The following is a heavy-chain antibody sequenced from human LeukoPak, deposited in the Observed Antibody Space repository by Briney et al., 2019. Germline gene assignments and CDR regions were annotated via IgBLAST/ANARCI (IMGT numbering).Heavy chain of an antibody. CDR1: GFTFSSYW. CDR3: AELGITMIGGV. V-gene: IGHV3-7*01. D-gene: IGHD3-10*02. CDR2: INQDESEN. Sequence: GGSLRLSCAASGFTFSSYWMNWLRQAPGKGLDWVANINQDESENYYVDSVKGRFTISRDNAKNSLYLQMNSLRAEDTAVYYCAELGITMIGGVWGKGTTVTISS. J-gene: IGHJ6*04.